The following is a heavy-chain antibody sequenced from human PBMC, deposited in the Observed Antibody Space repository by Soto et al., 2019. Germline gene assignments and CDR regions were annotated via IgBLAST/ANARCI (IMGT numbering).Heavy chain of an antibody. D-gene: IGHD5-12*01. J-gene: IGHJ5*02. V-gene: IGHV1-69*13. CDR3: ARGGDGYNYWFDP. CDR2: IIPIFGTA. Sequence: SVKVSCKASGGTFSSYAISWVRQAPGQGLEWMGGIIPIFGTANYAQKFQGRVTITADESTSTAYMELSSLRSEDTAVYYCARGGDGYNYWFDPWGQGTLVTVSS. CDR1: GGTFSSYA.